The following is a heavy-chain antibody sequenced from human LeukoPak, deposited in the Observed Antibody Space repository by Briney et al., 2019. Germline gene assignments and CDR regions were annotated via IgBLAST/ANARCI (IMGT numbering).Heavy chain of an antibody. CDR3: ALGGSGSYYTSLSEFDP. V-gene: IGHV5-51*01. CDR1: GYSFTSSW. Sequence: GESLQISCKGSGYSFTSSWIGWVRQLPGKGLEWMGIIYPGDSDTRYSPSFQGQVTISADKSISTAYLQWSSLKASDTAMYYCALGGSGSYYTSLSEFDPWGQGTLVTVSS. J-gene: IGHJ5*02. D-gene: IGHD3-10*01. CDR2: IYPGDSDT.